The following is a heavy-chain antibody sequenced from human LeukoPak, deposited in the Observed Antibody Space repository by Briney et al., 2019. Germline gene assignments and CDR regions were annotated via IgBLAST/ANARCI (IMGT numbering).Heavy chain of an antibody. D-gene: IGHD5-12*01. Sequence: SETLSLTCTVSGGSISSSSYYWGWIRQPPGKGLEWIGSIHYSGNTYYNPSLKSRVTISTDTSKNQFSLKLSSVTAADTALYYCARYHNGYDDYWGQGTLVTVSS. CDR2: IHYSGNT. CDR1: GGSISSSSYY. J-gene: IGHJ4*02. CDR3: ARYHNGYDDY. V-gene: IGHV4-39*07.